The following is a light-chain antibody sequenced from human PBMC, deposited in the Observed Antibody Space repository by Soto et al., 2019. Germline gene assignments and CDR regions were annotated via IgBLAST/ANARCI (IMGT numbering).Light chain of an antibody. CDR2: GAS. J-gene: IGKJ4*01. CDR1: QSVSSN. Sequence: EIVMTQSPATLSVSPGERATLSCRASQSVSSNLAWYQQKPGQAPRLLIYGASTRATGIPARFSGSGSGTEFTLTISSLQSEDFAVYYCQQYGSSPGLTFGGGTKVDI. V-gene: IGKV3-15*01. CDR3: QQYGSSPGLT.